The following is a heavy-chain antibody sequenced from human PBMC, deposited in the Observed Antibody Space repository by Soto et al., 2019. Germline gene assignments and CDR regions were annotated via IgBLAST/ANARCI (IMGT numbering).Heavy chain of an antibody. D-gene: IGHD3-10*01. CDR2: ITSCSCFM. Sequence: GALRLSCAASRFTFSNYTTRWVRQAPGEGLEWVSFITSCSCFMYCADSLKGRFAVSTDNARNTLYLQMNSLRAEDTAVYYCAKDVMRNSGSQLFDPWGQGTLVTVSS. CDR1: RFTFSNYT. V-gene: IGHV3-21*04. CDR3: AKDVMRNSGSQLFDP. J-gene: IGHJ5*02.